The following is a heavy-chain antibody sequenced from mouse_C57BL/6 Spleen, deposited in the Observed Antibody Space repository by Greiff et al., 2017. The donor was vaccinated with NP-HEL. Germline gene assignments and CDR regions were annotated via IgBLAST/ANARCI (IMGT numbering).Heavy chain of an antibody. J-gene: IGHJ2*01. V-gene: IGHV1-74*01. CDR1: GYTFTSYW. CDR3: AIEEDDDGSSHYCDY. D-gene: IGHD1-1*01. Sequence: QVQLQQPGAELVKPGASVKVSCKASGYTFTSYWMHWVKQRPGQGLEWIGRIHPSDSDTNYNQKFKGKATLTVDKSSSTAYMQLSSLTSEDSAVYYWAIEEDDDGSSHYCDYWGQGTTLTVSS. CDR2: IHPSDSDT.